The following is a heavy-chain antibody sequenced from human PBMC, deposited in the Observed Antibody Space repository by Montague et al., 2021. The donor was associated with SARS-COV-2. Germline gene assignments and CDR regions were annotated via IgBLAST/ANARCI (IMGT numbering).Heavy chain of an antibody. V-gene: IGHV4-34*01. Sequence: SETLSLTCAVYGGSLSGYYWSWIRQPPGKGLEWIGEINHSGSTNYNPSLKSRVTISVDTSKNQFSLKLSSVTAADTAVYYCASAPFGVAPYYFDYWGQGTLVTVSS. D-gene: IGHD3-3*01. CDR1: GGSLSGYY. CDR2: INHSGST. CDR3: ASAPFGVAPYYFDY. J-gene: IGHJ4*02.